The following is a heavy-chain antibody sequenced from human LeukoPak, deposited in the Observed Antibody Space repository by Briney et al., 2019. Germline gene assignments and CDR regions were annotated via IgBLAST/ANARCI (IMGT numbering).Heavy chain of an antibody. V-gene: IGHV4-59*01. CDR3: ARDKAYSGYDSSYYNYGMDV. J-gene: IGHJ6*02. CDR2: IYYSGST. Sequence: SETLSLTCTVSGGSISSYYWSWIREPPGKGLEWSGYIYYSGSTNYNPSLKSRVVISVDTSKNQFSLKLSSVTAADTAVYYCARDKAYSGYDSSYYNYGMDVWGQGTTVTVSS. D-gene: IGHD5-12*01. CDR1: GGSISSYY.